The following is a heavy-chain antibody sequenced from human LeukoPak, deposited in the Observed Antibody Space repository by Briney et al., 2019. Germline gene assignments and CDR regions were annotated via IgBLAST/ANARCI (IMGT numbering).Heavy chain of an antibody. CDR1: GFTFSSFA. D-gene: IGHD2-15*01. J-gene: IGHJ4*02. V-gene: IGHV3-23*01. CDR3: ANSVGY. CDR2: FGNDGLT. Sequence: GGSLRLSCAASGFTFSSFAMSWVRQAPGRGLEWVSSFGNDGLTYYADSVKGRFIISRDNSKNTLFLQMNSLRAEDTAVYYCANSVGYWGQGTLVTVSS.